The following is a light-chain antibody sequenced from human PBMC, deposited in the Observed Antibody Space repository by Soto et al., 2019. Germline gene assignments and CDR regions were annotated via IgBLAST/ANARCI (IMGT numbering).Light chain of an antibody. CDR1: GSDIGGYNY. Sequence: QSALTQPASVSGSPGQSITIYCIGTGSDIGGYNYVSWYQQHPGKAPTLMIYDVWARPLGVSHRFSGSKSGNTASLTISGLQGDDEADYYCSSYTADMTYVFGTGTKVPVL. V-gene: IGLV2-14*03. J-gene: IGLJ1*01. CDR3: SSYTADMTYV. CDR2: DVW.